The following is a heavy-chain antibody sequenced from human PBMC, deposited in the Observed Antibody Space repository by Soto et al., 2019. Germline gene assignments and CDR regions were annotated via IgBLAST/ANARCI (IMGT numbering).Heavy chain of an antibody. CDR2: INSYNEDT. CDR3: ARVGIVGSTYFDF. D-gene: IGHD1-26*01. J-gene: IGHJ4*02. CDR1: GYTFTSYG. Sequence: QVQLVQSGAEVKKPGASVKVSCKASGYTFTSYGISWVRQAPGQGLEWMGWINSYNEDTNYIQRLQDRVTMTTDTSTRPAYMELRSLRSEETAVYHCARVGIVGSTYFDFWGQGTLVIVSS. V-gene: IGHV1-18*01.